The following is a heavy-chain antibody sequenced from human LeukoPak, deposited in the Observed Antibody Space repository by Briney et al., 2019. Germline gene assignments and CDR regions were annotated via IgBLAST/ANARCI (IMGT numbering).Heavy chain of an antibody. D-gene: IGHD2-2*02. J-gene: IGHJ4*02. CDR1: GFTFSSYG. CDR3: ARALLGYTDY. Sequence: GRSLRLSCAASGFTFSSYGMHWVRQAPGKGLEWVAVIWYDGSNKYYADSVKGRFTISRDSSKNTLYLQMNSLRAEDTAVYYCARALLGYTDYWGQGTLVTVSS. V-gene: IGHV3-33*01. CDR2: IWYDGSNK.